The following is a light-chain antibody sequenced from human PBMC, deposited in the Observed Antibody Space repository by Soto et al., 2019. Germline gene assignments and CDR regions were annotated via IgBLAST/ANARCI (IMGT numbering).Light chain of an antibody. J-gene: IGLJ3*02. CDR2: SSN. CDR1: SSNIGTNT. Sequence: QSALTQPRSGSGSPGQRVTISCSGSSSNIGTNTVNWYQQFPRSAPKLLMYSSNQRPSGVPDRFSGSKSGTSASLAISGLQSEDEADYYCAAWDGSLNVVLFGGGTKVTVL. V-gene: IGLV1-44*01. CDR3: AAWDGSLNVVL.